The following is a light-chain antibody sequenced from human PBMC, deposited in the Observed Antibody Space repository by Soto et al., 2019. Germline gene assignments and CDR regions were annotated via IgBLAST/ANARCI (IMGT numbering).Light chain of an antibody. CDR1: SSNIGSYT. CDR2: SNN. CDR3: AAWDDSLNGRGV. J-gene: IGLJ1*01. Sequence: QSVLTQPPSASGTPGQRVTISCSGISSNIGSYTVNWFQQLPGTAPKLLIYSNNQRPSGVPDRFSGSKSGTSASLAISGLQSEDEADYYCAAWDDSLNGRGVFGTGTKVTVL. V-gene: IGLV1-44*01.